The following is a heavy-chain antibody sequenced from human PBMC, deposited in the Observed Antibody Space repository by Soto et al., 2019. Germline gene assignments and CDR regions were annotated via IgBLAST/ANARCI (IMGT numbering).Heavy chain of an antibody. CDR2: IYYSGST. V-gene: IGHV4-39*01. CDR3: ARFDCTNGVCYDAFDI. CDR1: GGSISSSSYY. D-gene: IGHD2-8*01. J-gene: IGHJ3*02. Sequence: SETLSLTCTVSGGSISSSSYYWGWIRQPPGKGLEWIGSIYYSGSTYYNPSLKSRVTISVDTSKNQFSLNLSSVTAADTAVYYCARFDCTNGVCYDAFDIWGQGTMVTVSS.